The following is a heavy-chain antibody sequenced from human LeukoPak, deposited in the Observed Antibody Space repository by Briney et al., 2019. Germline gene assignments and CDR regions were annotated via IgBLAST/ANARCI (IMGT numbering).Heavy chain of an antibody. Sequence: GGSLRPSCAASGFTFSGYAMNWVRQAPGKGLEWVSGISGSGAGTYYADSVKGRFTISRDNSKNTLYLQMNSLRADDTAVYYCAKMVMEFYTISYYFDYWGQGTLVTVSS. V-gene: IGHV3-23*01. CDR1: GFTFSGYA. J-gene: IGHJ4*02. CDR2: ISGSGAGT. D-gene: IGHD1-1*01. CDR3: AKMVMEFYTISYYFDY.